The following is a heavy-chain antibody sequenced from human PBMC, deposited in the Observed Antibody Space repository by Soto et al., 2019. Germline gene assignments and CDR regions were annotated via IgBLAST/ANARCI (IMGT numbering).Heavy chain of an antibody. Sequence: QVQLVQSGAEVKKPGASVKVSCRTSGYTFTHYYIHWVRQAPGQGLEWLAIINPASGSTNYAQDFQGRVTLTMDTSTTTVYMELSGLRAEDTAIFDCARDVAAGDHWGQGTLVTVSS. CDR3: ARDVAAGDH. CDR2: INPASGST. J-gene: IGHJ4*02. V-gene: IGHV1-46*01. CDR1: GYTFTHYY. D-gene: IGHD6-13*01.